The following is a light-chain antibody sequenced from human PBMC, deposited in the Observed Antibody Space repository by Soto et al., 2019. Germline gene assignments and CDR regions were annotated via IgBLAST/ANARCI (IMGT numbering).Light chain of an antibody. CDR1: SSNIGAGYD. V-gene: IGLV1-40*01. Sequence: QSVLTQPPSVSGAPGQRVTISCTGSSSNIGAGYDVHWYQQLPGTAPKLLIYGNSNRPSGVPDRLSGSKSGTSASLAITXLQAXXEADYYCQSYDSSLSGYVFGTGTKVTGL. J-gene: IGLJ1*01. CDR3: QSYDSSLSGYV. CDR2: GNS.